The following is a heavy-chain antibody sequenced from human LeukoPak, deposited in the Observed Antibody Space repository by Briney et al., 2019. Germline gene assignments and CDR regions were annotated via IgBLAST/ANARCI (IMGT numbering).Heavy chain of an antibody. J-gene: IGHJ6*02. V-gene: IGHV1-2*02. D-gene: IGHD1-26*01. CDR2: INPNSGGT. CDR1: GYTFTGYY. CDR3: ARDGVGATGFLRYYYGMDV. Sequence: WASVKVSCKASGYTFTGYYMHWVRQAPGQGLEWMGWINPNSGGTNYAQKFQGRVTMTRDTSISTAYMELSKLRSDDTAVYYCARDGVGATGFLRYYYGMDVWGQGTTVTVSS.